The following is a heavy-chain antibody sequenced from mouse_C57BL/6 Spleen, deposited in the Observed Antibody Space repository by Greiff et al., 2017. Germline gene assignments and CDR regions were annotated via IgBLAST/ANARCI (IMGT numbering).Heavy chain of an antibody. CDR3: ARGITTVVPFDY. CDR1: GYTFTSYW. Sequence: QVQLQQPGAELVKPGASVKMSCKASGYTFTSYWITWVKQRPGQGLEWIGDIYPGSGSTNYNEKFKSKATLTVDTSSSTAYMQLSSLTSEDSAVYYCARGITTVVPFDYWGQGTTLTVSS. V-gene: IGHV1-55*01. CDR2: IYPGSGST. J-gene: IGHJ2*01. D-gene: IGHD1-1*01.